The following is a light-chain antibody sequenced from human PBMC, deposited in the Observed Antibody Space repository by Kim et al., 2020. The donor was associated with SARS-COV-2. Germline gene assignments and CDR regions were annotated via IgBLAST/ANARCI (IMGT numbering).Light chain of an antibody. Sequence: PGTTCRITWGGNRIRSKRVHWYQQRPGQAPVLVIPYDSDRPSGIPERLSGSNSGKTATLTISRVEAGDEADYYCQVWDSSSDHRVVFGGGTQLTVL. J-gene: IGLJ2*01. V-gene: IGLV3-21*04. CDR3: QVWDSSSDHRVV. CDR2: YDS. CDR1: RIRSKR.